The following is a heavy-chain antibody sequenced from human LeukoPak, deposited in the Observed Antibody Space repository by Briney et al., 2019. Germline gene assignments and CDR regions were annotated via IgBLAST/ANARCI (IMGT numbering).Heavy chain of an antibody. CDR1: GFSFSTYA. CDR2: ISGNGGNK. CDR3: AKQAPATIFDVDSAHFDH. J-gene: IGHJ4*02. Sequence: GKSLRLSCATSGFSFSTYAMAWVRQAPGTGLEWVATISGNGGNKYYANSVKGRFTISRDNSRNTVTVYLQMSSLRSDDTAIYYCAKQAPATIFDVDSAHFDHWGQGTLVTVSS. D-gene: IGHD5-24*01. V-gene: IGHV3-23*01.